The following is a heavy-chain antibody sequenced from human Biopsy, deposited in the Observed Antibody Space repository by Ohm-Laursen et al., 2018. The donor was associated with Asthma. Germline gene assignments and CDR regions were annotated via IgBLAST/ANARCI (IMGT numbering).Heavy chain of an antibody. Sequence: GSLRLSCTATGFTVSRDHMFWVRQAPGKGLEWVSVIYSGGTSDTADSVRGRFTTSRDNSRNRLYLQINRLTVEDSAVYFCARQSGQDYGDSSGFDIWGQGTKVAVSS. D-gene: IGHD3-22*01. CDR1: GFTVSRDH. V-gene: IGHV3-53*05. J-gene: IGHJ3*02. CDR3: ARQSGQDYGDSSGFDI. CDR2: IYSGGTS.